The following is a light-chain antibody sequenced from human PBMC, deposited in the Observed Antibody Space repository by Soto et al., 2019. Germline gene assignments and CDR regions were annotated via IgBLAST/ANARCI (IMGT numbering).Light chain of an antibody. CDR1: QSIRSY. CDR2: AAS. Sequence: DIPMTQSPSSLSASVGDRVTITCRASQSIRSYLNWYQQKPGKAPKLLIYAASSLQSGVPSRFSGSGSGTDFTLTISSLQPEDFATDYCQQSYSTPWTFGQGTKVDIK. V-gene: IGKV1-39*01. CDR3: QQSYSTPWT. J-gene: IGKJ1*01.